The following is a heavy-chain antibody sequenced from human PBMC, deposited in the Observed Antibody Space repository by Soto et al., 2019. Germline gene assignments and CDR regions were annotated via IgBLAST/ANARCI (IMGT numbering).Heavy chain of an antibody. Sequence: QVQLVQSGAEVKKPGASVKVSCKASGYTFTSYYMHWVRQAPGQGLEWMGIINPSGGSTSYAQKFPGRVTMTRDTSTSTVYMELSSLRSEDTAVYYCARDSIPWGYYYGMDVWGQGTTVTVSS. J-gene: IGHJ6*02. CDR3: ARDSIPWGYYYGMDV. CDR1: GYTFTSYY. CDR2: INPSGGST. D-gene: IGHD3-16*01. V-gene: IGHV1-46*01.